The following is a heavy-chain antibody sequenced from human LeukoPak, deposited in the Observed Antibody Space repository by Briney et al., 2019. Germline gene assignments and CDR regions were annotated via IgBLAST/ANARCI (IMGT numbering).Heavy chain of an antibody. CDR3: ARDRSLAAAGYNWFDP. J-gene: IGHJ5*02. D-gene: IGHD6-13*01. CDR2: IYTSGIT. Sequence: SETLSLTCTVSGGSISSYYWSWIRQPAGKGLEWIGRIYTSGITNYNPSLKSRVTISVDTSKNQFSLKLSSVTAADTAVYYCARDRSLAAAGYNWFDPWGQGTLVTVSS. V-gene: IGHV4-4*07. CDR1: GGSISSYY.